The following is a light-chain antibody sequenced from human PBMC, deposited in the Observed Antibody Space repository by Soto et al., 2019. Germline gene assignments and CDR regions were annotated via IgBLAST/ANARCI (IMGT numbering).Light chain of an antibody. V-gene: IGKV1-27*01. Sequence: DIQISQSPSSLSASVGDRVTLTCRASQGISSYLAWYQQKPGKVPKVLIYAASTMQSGVPSRFSGSGSGTDFTLTISSLQPEDAATYYCQKYNSAPLTFGGGTKVAIK. J-gene: IGKJ4*01. CDR1: QGISSY. CDR3: QKYNSAPLT. CDR2: AAS.